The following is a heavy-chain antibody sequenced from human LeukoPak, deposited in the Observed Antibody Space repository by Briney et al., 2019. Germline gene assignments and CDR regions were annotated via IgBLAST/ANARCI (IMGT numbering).Heavy chain of an antibody. D-gene: IGHD2-2*01. J-gene: IGHJ5*02. Sequence: SQTLSLTCTVSGGSMKYSDYPWSWIRQSPGKGLEWIGEINHSGSTNYNPSLKSRVTISVDTSKNQFSLKLSSVTAADTAVYYCARVSGSIVVVPAAYNWFDPWGQGTLVTVSS. CDR3: ARVSGSIVVVPAAYNWFDP. CDR1: GGSMKYSDYP. V-gene: IGHV4-30-2*06. CDR2: INHSGST.